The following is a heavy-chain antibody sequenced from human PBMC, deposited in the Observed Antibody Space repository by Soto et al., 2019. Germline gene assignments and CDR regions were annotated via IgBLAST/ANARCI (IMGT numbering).Heavy chain of an antibody. V-gene: IGHV4-59*02. Sequence: PSETQSLTCSFSGDSVTSHYVTWIWQSPEKGLEWIGYIYYTGSTYYNPSLKSRVTISVDTSKNQFTLKLSSVTAADTAVYYCARDGSCSGGSCYSNYFDYWGQGTLVTVSS. J-gene: IGHJ4*02. CDR3: ARDGSCSGGSCYSNYFDY. CDR1: GDSVTSHY. CDR2: IYYTGST. D-gene: IGHD2-15*01.